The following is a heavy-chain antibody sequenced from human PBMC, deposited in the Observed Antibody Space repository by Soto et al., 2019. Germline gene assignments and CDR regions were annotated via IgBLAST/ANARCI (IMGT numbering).Heavy chain of an antibody. CDR2: IYYSGST. Sequence: SETLSLTCTVSGGSISSYYWSWIRQPPGKGLVWIGYIYYSGSTNYNPSLKSRVTISVDTSKNQFSLKLSSVSVADTAVYYCARTRDYGDYFDYWGQGTLVTVSS. J-gene: IGHJ4*02. D-gene: IGHD4-17*01. V-gene: IGHV4-59*01. CDR1: GGSISSYY. CDR3: ARTRDYGDYFDY.